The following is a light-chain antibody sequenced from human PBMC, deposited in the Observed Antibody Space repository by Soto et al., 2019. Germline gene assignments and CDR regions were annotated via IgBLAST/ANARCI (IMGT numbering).Light chain of an antibody. V-gene: IGKV1-39*01. Sequence: DIQLTQSPSSLSASVGDRVTITCRASQSISTFLNWYQQKPGRAPKLLIFAASSLESGVRSSFGGSGSGTDFTLTISSLQPEDFATYYCQQTYSIPFTFGQGTKLEIK. CDR3: QQTYSIPFT. CDR2: AAS. CDR1: QSISTF. J-gene: IGKJ2*01.